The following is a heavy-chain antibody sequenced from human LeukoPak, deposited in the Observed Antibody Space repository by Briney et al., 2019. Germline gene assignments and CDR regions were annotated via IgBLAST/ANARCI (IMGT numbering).Heavy chain of an antibody. CDR1: GGSISSYY. V-gene: IGHV4-4*07. Sequence: PSETLSLTCTVSGGSISSYYWSWIRQPAGKELEWIGRIYTSGSTNYNPSLKSRVAMSVDTSKNQFSLKLSSVTAADTAVYYCARVVGTVTTGWYFDLWGRGTLVAVSS. D-gene: IGHD4-17*01. CDR2: IYTSGST. J-gene: IGHJ2*01. CDR3: ARVVGTVTTGWYFDL.